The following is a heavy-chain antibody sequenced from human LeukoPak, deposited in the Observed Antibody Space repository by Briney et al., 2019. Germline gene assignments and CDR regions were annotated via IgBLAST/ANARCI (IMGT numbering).Heavy chain of an antibody. V-gene: IGHV4-39*07. J-gene: IGHJ5*02. CDR2: IYYSGST. Sequence: SETLSLTCTVSGGSISSSNYYWGWIRQPPGKGLEWIGSIYYSGSTYYNPSLKSRVTISVDTSKNQFSLKLSSVTAADTAAYYCARHYGSGSYYNLGSHWFDPWGQGTLVTVSS. D-gene: IGHD3-10*01. CDR1: GGSISSSNYY. CDR3: ARHYGSGSYYNLGSHWFDP.